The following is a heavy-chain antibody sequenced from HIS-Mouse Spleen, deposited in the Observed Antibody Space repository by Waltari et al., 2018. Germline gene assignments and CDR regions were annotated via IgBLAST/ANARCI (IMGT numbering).Heavy chain of an antibody. V-gene: IGHV3-43D*03. CDR2: ISWDGGST. J-gene: IGHJ4*02. D-gene: IGHD3-10*01. CDR3: AKDRDGSGSYSDY. CDR1: GFTCDDYA. Sequence: EVQLVESGGVVVQPGGSLRLSCAASGFTCDDYAMRWVREALGKGLEWVSLISWDGGSTYYADSVKGRFTISRDNSKNSLYLQMNSLRAEDTALYYCAKDRDGSGSYSDYWGQGTLVTVSS.